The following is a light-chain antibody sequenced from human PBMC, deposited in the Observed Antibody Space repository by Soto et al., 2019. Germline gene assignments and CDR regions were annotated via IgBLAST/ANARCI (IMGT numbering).Light chain of an antibody. CDR2: GAS. CDR3: QHYAHNSPIT. V-gene: IGKV3-20*01. J-gene: IGKJ5*01. Sequence: EIVLTQSPGTLSLSQGERATLSCRASQSVSSRLAWYQQRPGQAPRLLISGASSRATGIPDRFSGSGSGTDFTLTISRLEPEDFALYYCQHYAHNSPITFGQGTRLEIK. CDR1: QSVSSR.